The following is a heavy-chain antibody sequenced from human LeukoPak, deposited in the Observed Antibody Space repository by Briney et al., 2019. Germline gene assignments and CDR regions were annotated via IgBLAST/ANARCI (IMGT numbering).Heavy chain of an antibody. CDR2: ISSSGSTI. CDR3: ARSPKTGTIRFPLYYSYSMDV. Sequence: PGGSLRLSCAASGFTFSDYYMSWIRQAPGKGLEWVSYISSSGSTIYYADSVNGRFTISRDNAKNSLYLQMPCLRAEDPAVYYCARSPKTGTIRFPLYYSYSMDVCGKGTTLTVSS. D-gene: IGHD1-7*01. CDR1: GFTFSDYY. J-gene: IGHJ6*03. V-gene: IGHV3-11*01.